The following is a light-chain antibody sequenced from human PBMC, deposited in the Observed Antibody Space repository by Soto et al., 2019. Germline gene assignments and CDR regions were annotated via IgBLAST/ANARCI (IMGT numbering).Light chain of an antibody. CDR2: DVS. CDR1: SRDVGGYNS. J-gene: IGLJ1*01. V-gene: IGLV2-14*01. CDR3: SSYTTGGSYV. Sequence: QSALTQPASVSGSPGLSIAISCTGTSRDVGGYNSVSWYQQQPGKVPKLMIYDVSNRPSGVSNRFSGSKSGNTASPTISGLQAEDEGDYYCSSYTTGGSYVFGTGTKVTVL.